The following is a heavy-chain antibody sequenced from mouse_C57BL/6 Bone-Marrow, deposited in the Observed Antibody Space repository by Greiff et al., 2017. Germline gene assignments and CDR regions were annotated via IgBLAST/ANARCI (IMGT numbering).Heavy chain of an antibody. D-gene: IGHD1-1*01. CDR2: IHPNSGST. J-gene: IGHJ4*01. CDR3: ARRSTVVAPYAMDY. Sequence: VQLQQPGAELVKPGASVKLSCQASGYTFTSYWMHWVKQRPGQGLEWIGMIHPNSGSTNYNEKFKSKATLTVDKSSSTAYMQLSSLTSEDSAVYYCARRSTVVAPYAMDYWGQGTSVTVSS. V-gene: IGHV1-64*01. CDR1: GYTFTSYW.